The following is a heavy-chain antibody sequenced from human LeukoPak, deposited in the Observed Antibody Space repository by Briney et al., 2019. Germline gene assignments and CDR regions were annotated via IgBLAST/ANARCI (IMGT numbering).Heavy chain of an antibody. CDR3: ARGALIGGSYYFDY. J-gene: IGHJ4*02. V-gene: IGHV1-2*04. CDR1: GYTFTSYG. D-gene: IGHD3-10*01. CDR2: INPNSGGT. Sequence: ASVKVSCKASGYTFTSYGISWVRQAPGQGLEWMGWINPNSGGTNYAQKFQGWVTMTRDTSISTAYMELSRLRSDDTAVYYCARGALIGGSYYFDYWGQGTLVTVSS.